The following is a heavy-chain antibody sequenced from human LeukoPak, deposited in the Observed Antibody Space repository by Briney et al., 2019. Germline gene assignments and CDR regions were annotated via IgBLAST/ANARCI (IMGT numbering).Heavy chain of an antibody. D-gene: IGHD6-13*01. Sequence: GGSLRLSCAASGFTFSSYAMSWVRRAPGKGLEWVSAISGSGGSTYYADSVKGRFTISRDNSKNTLYLQMNSLRAEDTAVYYCAKDKSSSWYYFDYWGQGTLVTVSS. CDR2: ISGSGGST. CDR3: AKDKSSSWYYFDY. CDR1: GFTFSSYA. J-gene: IGHJ4*02. V-gene: IGHV3-23*01.